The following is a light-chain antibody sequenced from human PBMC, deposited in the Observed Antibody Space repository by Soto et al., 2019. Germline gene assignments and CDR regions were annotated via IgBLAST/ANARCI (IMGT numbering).Light chain of an antibody. CDR2: VAS. Sequence: EIVMTQSPATLSVSPGERATLSCRASQSASNNLAWYQQKPGQAPRLLIYVASSRATGIPDRFSGSGSGTDFTLTISRLEPEDFAVYYCQQYGSSPRTFGQGTKVEIK. CDR1: QSASNN. V-gene: IGKV3-20*01. CDR3: QQYGSSPRT. J-gene: IGKJ1*01.